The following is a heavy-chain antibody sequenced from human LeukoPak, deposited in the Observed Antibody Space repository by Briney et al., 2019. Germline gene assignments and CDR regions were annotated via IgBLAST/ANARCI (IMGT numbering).Heavy chain of an antibody. CDR1: GFTFSSYP. J-gene: IGHJ4*02. Sequence: PGGSLRLSCAASGFTFSSYPMTWVRQAPGKGLEWVSSISGTGAYIYYADSVKGRFTISRDNFKNTLYLQMNSLRPEDTTVYYCVKEGYELNWGQGTLVTVSS. CDR3: VKEGYELN. CDR2: ISGTGAYI. V-gene: IGHV3-23*01. D-gene: IGHD2-15*01.